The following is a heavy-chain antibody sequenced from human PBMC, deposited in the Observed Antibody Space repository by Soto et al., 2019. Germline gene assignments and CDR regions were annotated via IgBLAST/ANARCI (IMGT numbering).Heavy chain of an antibody. CDR2: MNPNSGNT. V-gene: IGHV1-8*01. J-gene: IGHJ5*02. CDR3: ARGASGAFWSGFWFDP. CDR1: GYTFTSYD. D-gene: IGHD3-3*01. Sequence: ASVKVSCKASGYTFTSYDINWVRQATGQGLEWMGWMNPNSGNTGYAQKFQGRVTMTRNTSISTAYMELSSLRSEDTAVYYCARGASGAFWSGFWFDPWGQGTLVTVSS.